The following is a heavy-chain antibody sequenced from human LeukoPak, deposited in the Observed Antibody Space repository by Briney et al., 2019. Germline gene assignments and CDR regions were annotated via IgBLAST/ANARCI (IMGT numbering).Heavy chain of an antibody. V-gene: IGHV4-39*01. Sequence: SETLSLTCTVSGVSTTNGIYYWAWIRQSPGKGLEWIVSVHNVGSTYYNLSRRSRVTMSIDTSKNQFSLRLNSVTAADTAVYYCARHAEYNSGWHFYLDHWGQGILVTVSS. J-gene: IGHJ4*02. CDR2: VHNVGST. CDR1: GVSTTNGIYY. CDR3: ARHAEYNSGWHFYLDH. D-gene: IGHD6-19*01.